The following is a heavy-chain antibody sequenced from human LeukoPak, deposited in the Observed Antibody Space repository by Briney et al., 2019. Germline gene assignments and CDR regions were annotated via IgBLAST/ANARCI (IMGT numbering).Heavy chain of an antibody. D-gene: IGHD3-10*01. J-gene: IGHJ4*02. Sequence: GGSLRLSCAASGFTFSGYAMSGVRQAPGEGLEWVSLISGGGGSAYHAESVKGRFTISRDNSKPSLYLQMNSLRTEDTALYYCAKDMWRFGELDYDYWGQGPLVTVSS. CDR1: GFTFSGYA. CDR2: ISGGGGSA. V-gene: IGHV3-43*02. CDR3: AKDMWRFGELDYDY.